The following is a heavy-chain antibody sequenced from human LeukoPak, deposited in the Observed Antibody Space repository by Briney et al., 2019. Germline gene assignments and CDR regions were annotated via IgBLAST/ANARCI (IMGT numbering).Heavy chain of an antibody. CDR3: AITGGYSSGYYFDY. D-gene: IGHD3-22*01. V-gene: IGHV1-69*04. CDR2: IIPIFGIA. J-gene: IGHJ4*02. Sequence: SVNVSCKASGGTFSSYAISWVRQAPGQGLEWMGRIIPIFGIANYAQKFQGRVTITADKSTSTAYMELSSLRSEDTAVYYCAITGGYSSGYYFDYWGQGTLVSVSS. CDR1: GGTFSSYA.